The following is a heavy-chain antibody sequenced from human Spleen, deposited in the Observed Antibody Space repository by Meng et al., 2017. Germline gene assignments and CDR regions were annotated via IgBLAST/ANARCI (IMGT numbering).Heavy chain of an antibody. CDR1: GFTFDEYD. D-gene: IGHD1-26*01. CDR3: ARSSYTGRYPYYFDY. V-gene: IGHV3-20*04. Sequence: GESLKISCAASGFTFDEYDTSWVRQPPGKGLEWVSGINWNGGSTGYADSVKGRFTFSRDNAKNSLYLQMNSLIAEDTAVYYCARSSYTGRYPYYFDYWGQGSLVTVSS. J-gene: IGHJ4*02. CDR2: INWNGGST.